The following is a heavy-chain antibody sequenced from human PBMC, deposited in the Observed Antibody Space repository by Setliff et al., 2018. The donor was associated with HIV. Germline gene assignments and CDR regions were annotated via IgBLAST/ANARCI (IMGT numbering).Heavy chain of an antibody. Sequence: ASVKVSCKTSGFTLTSYVIHWVRQAPGQRLEWMGWTNAGSGNTKYSQRFQDRVTLTWDTSASTAYMEVSSLTSEDTAVYYCAKDYHTYYYDTPPYYPFDYWGQGTVVTVSS. CDR3: AKDYHTYYYDTPPYYPFDY. D-gene: IGHD3-22*01. CDR2: TNAGSGNT. V-gene: IGHV1-3*01. CDR1: GFTLTSYV. J-gene: IGHJ4*02.